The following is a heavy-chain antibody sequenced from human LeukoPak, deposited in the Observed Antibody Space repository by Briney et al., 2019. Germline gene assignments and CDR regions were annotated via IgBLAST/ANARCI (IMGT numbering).Heavy chain of an antibody. CDR3: ARNYGIAI. Sequence: GGSLRLSCAASGFTFNNYWMSWVRQAPGKGLEWVANIREDGNEKNYVDSVKGRFTISKDSAKNELYLEMNKLRAEDTAVYYCARNYGIAIWGQGTTVTVSS. CDR2: IREDGNEK. D-gene: IGHD3-10*01. J-gene: IGHJ3*02. CDR1: GFTFNNYW. V-gene: IGHV3-7*01.